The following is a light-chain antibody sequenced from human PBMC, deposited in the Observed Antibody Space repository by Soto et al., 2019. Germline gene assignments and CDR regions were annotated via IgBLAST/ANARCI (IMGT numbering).Light chain of an antibody. CDR3: QQYNYWPYT. CDR2: GAS. J-gene: IGKJ2*01. CDR1: QSVSSN. V-gene: IGKV3-15*01. Sequence: EIVMTQSPATLSVSPGERATLSCRASQSVSSNLAWYQQKPGQAPRLLISGASTRATGIQARFSGSGSGTEFHRTISSLQSEDFAVYYCQQYNYWPYTFGQGTKLEIK.